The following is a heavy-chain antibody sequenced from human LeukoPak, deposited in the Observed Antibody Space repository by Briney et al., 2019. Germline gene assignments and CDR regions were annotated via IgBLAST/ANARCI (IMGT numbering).Heavy chain of an antibody. V-gene: IGHV4-59*01. Sequence: SETLSLTCTVSGGSISSYYWNWIRQPPGKGLEWIGYIYHSGSTYYNPSLKSRVTISVDRSKNQFSLKLSSVTAADTAVYYCARAIAAAGTDKRRAYYYYMDVWGKGTTVTVSS. CDR2: IYHSGST. CDR1: GGSISSYY. J-gene: IGHJ6*03. D-gene: IGHD6-13*01. CDR3: ARAIAAAGTDKRRAYYYYMDV.